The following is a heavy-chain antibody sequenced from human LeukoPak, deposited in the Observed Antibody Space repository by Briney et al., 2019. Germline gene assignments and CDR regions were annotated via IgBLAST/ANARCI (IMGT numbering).Heavy chain of an antibody. CDR3: VVSSGYYYLDY. CDR1: GYSISSGYY. V-gene: IGHV4-38-2*01. D-gene: IGHD3-22*01. Sequence: PSETLSLTCAVSGYSISSGYYWGWIRQPPGKGLEWIGSIYHSVATYYNPPLKSRLTISVDTSKNQFSLKLSSVTAADTALYYCVVSSGYYYLDYWGQGAQVTVSS. CDR2: IYHSVAT. J-gene: IGHJ4*02.